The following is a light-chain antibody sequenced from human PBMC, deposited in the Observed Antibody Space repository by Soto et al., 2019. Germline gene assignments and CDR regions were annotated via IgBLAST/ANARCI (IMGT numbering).Light chain of an antibody. CDR1: QSVSDY. V-gene: IGKV3-15*01. CDR3: HQYKDWPHT. Sequence: MTQFPATLSVYKGERATLSCRASQSVSDYLAWYQQRPGQAPRLLIFGASTRATGFPARFSGSGSGTEFTLTISSLQSEDFAVYYCHQYKDWPHTFGQGTKVDIK. CDR2: GAS. J-gene: IGKJ1*01.